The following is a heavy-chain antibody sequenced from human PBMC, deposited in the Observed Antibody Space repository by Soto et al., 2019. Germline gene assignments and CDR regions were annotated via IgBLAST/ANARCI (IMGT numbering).Heavy chain of an antibody. Sequence: GASVKASCKASGYTFTSYDINWVRQATGQGLEWMGWMNPNSGNTGYAQKFQGRVTITADESTSTAYMELSSLRSEDTAVYYCARAGETKLLYGMDVWGQGTTVTVSS. J-gene: IGHJ6*02. D-gene: IGHD2-15*01. V-gene: IGHV1-8*01. CDR2: MNPNSGNT. CDR1: GYTFTSYD. CDR3: ARAGETKLLYGMDV.